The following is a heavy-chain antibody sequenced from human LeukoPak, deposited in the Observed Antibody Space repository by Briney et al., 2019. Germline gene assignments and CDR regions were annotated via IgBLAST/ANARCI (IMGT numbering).Heavy chain of an antibody. J-gene: IGHJ5*02. CDR1: GYTLTELS. CDR3: ARGMVRGVIEWFDP. Sequence: ASGKVSCKVSGYTLTELSMHWVRQAPGKGLEWMGGFDPEDGETIYAQKFQGRVTMTEDTSTDTAYMELSSLRSEDTAVYYCARGMVRGVIEWFDPWGQGTLVTVSS. D-gene: IGHD3-10*01. CDR2: FDPEDGET. V-gene: IGHV1-24*01.